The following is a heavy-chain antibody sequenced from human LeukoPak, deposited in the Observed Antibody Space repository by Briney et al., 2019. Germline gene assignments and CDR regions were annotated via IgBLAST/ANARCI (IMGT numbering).Heavy chain of an antibody. D-gene: IGHD3-22*01. CDR2: IYYNGNT. CDR3: VRGNYDNRGYSNAFDI. Sequence: SGTLSLTCTVSGASISSSYRSWVRQPPGKRLEWIGFIYYNGNTNSNPSLKSRVTISADTSKNQFSLKLTSVTAADTAVYYCVRGNYDNRGYSNAFDIWGQGAMVTVSS. J-gene: IGHJ3*02. CDR1: GASISSSY. V-gene: IGHV4-59*01.